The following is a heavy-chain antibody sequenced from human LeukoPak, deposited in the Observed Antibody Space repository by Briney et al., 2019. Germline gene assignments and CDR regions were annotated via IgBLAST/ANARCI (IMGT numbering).Heavy chain of an antibody. D-gene: IGHD6-13*01. Sequence: SETLSLTCTVSGYSISSGYYWAWIRQPPGKGLEWIGNIYHTGSTYYNPSLKSRVTISVDTSKNQFSLKLSSVTAADTAAYYCARAYSSSWYFNWFDPWGQGTLVTVSS. CDR3: ARAYSSSWYFNWFDP. V-gene: IGHV4-38-2*02. J-gene: IGHJ5*02. CDR2: IYHTGST. CDR1: GYSISSGYY.